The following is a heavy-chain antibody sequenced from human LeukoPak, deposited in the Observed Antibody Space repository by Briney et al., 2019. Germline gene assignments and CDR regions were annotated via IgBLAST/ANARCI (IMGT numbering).Heavy chain of an antibody. V-gene: IGHV3-48*03. Sequence: GGSLRLSCAASGFTFSSYEMNWVRQAPGKGLEWVSYISSSGSTIYYADSVKGRFTISRDNAKNSLYLQMNSLRAEDTAVYYCASSGYSYSYFDYWGQGTLVTVSS. CDR1: GFTFSSYE. CDR3: ASSGYSYSYFDY. D-gene: IGHD5-18*01. J-gene: IGHJ4*02. CDR2: ISSSGSTI.